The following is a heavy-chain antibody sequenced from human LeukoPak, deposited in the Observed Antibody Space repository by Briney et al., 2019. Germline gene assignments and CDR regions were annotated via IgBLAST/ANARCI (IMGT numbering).Heavy chain of an antibody. J-gene: IGHJ4*02. Sequence: SETLFFTCAVYGGSVSGYYWSWIRQPPGKGLEWIGEINHSGSTNYNPSLKSRVTISVDTSKNQFSLKLSSVTAADTAVYYCARGGRIAAAGTGYFDYWGQGTLVTVSS. D-gene: IGHD6-13*01. CDR1: GGSVSGYY. V-gene: IGHV4-34*01. CDR2: INHSGST. CDR3: ARGGRIAAAGTGYFDY.